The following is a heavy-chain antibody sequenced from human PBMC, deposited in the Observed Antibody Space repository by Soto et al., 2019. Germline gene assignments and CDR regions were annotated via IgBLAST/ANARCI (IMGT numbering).Heavy chain of an antibody. D-gene: IGHD3-22*01. CDR3: AKIESRFFYDSTGYYPFDY. J-gene: IGHJ4*02. Sequence: QLLESGGGLVQPGGSLRLSCVASGFPFSNYAMTWVRQAPGKGLEWVSALSGSGVSTYYADSVMGRFTISRDNSKNTVYLQRNSRRAEDTAVYYCAKIESRFFYDSTGYYPFDYWGQGTLVTVSS. V-gene: IGHV3-23*01. CDR1: GFPFSNYA. CDR2: LSGSGVST.